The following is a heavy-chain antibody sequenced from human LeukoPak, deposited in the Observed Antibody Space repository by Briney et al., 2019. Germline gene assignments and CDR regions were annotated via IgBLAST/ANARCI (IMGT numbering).Heavy chain of an antibody. J-gene: IGHJ4*02. CDR3: TSKGGALNYFDY. CDR1: GFTFSAYE. CDR2: ISSSGSTI. V-gene: IGHV3-48*03. Sequence: GGSLRLSCAASGFTFSAYEMNWVRQAPGKGLEWVSYISSSGSTIYYADSLKGRFTISRDNAKNLLYLQMNSLRAEDTAVYYCTSKGGALNYFDYWGQGTLVNVSS. D-gene: IGHD1-26*01.